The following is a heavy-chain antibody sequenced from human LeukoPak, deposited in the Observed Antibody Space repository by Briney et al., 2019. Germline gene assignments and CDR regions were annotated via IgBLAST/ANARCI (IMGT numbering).Heavy chain of an antibody. Sequence: GGSLRLSCATSGFSFSSYWMSWVRQAPGNGLEWLANIKEDGSEKHYVDSLKGRFTISRDNAKKSLYLQMNSLRAEDTAVYYCAREGVGPCGSCYSWGQGTLVTVSS. CDR3: AREGVGPCGSCYS. J-gene: IGHJ5*02. D-gene: IGHD2-15*01. V-gene: IGHV3-7*03. CDR2: IKEDGSEK. CDR1: GFSFSSYW.